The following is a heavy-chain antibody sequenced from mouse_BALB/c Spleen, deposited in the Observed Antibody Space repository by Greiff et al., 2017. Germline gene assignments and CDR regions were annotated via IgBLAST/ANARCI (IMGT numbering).Heavy chain of an antibody. V-gene: IGHV5-6-3*01. CDR3: ARRRTPHYYAMDY. Sequence: DVHLVESGGGLVQPGGSLKLSCAASGFTFSSYGMSWVRQTPDKRLELVATINSNGGSTYYPDSVKGRFTISRDNAKNTLYLQMSSLKSEDTAMYYCARRRTPHYYAMDYWGQGTSVTVSS. CDR2: INSNGGST. J-gene: IGHJ4*01. CDR1: GFTFSSYG.